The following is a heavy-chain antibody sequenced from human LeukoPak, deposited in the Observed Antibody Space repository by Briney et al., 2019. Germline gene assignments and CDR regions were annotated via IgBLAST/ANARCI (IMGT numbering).Heavy chain of an antibody. CDR2: IKQDGSEK. CDR1: GFTFSSYW. Sequence: PGGSLRLSCAASGFTFSSYWMSWVRQAPGKGLEWVANIKQDGSEKYYVDSVKGRFTISRDNANNSPYLQMISLRAEDTAVYYCARVPYYDFWSGYSFSPYWGQGTLVTVSS. D-gene: IGHD3-3*01. CDR3: ARVPYYDFWSGYSFSPY. V-gene: IGHV3-7*01. J-gene: IGHJ4*02.